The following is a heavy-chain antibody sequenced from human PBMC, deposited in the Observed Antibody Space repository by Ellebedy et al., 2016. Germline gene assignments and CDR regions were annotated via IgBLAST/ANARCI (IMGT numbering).Heavy chain of an antibody. Sequence: GESLKISXAASGFTLNDYIMNWVRQAPRKGLEWVSSISSSSRYIYYADSLKGRFTISRDNAKNSLYLQMNSLRAEDTAVYYCAREEGAFWSFDYWGQGTLVTVSS. D-gene: IGHD1-26*01. J-gene: IGHJ4*02. CDR1: GFTLNDYI. CDR2: ISSSSRYI. CDR3: AREEGAFWSFDY. V-gene: IGHV3-21*01.